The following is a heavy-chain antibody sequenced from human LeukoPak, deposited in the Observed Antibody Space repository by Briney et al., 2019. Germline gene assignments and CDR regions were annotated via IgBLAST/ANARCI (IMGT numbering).Heavy chain of an antibody. V-gene: IGHV1-2*02. CDR2: MNPNSGGT. Sequence: ASVKVSCKASGYTFTSYDINWVRQATGQGLEWMGWMNPNSGGTNYAQKFQGRVTMTRDTSISTAYMELSRLRSDDTAVYYCARAYCSGGSCFWSYMDVWGKGTTVTVSS. CDR3: ARAYCSGGSCFWSYMDV. D-gene: IGHD2-15*01. CDR1: GYTFTSYD. J-gene: IGHJ6*03.